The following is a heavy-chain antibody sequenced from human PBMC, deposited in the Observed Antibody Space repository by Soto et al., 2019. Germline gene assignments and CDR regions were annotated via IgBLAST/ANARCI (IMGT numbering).Heavy chain of an antibody. CDR1: GGSLTSYY. CDR3: ARDSVGSGYD. J-gene: IGHJ4*02. Sequence: QVRLQESGPGLVKPSETLSLTCTVSGGSLTSYYWSWIRQPPGKRLEWIGYIFYSGYTNYSPSLSSRVTISVDTSKNQFSLELRSVTAADTAVYYGARDSVGSGYDWGQGTLVTVSS. CDR2: IFYSGYT. V-gene: IGHV4-59*01. D-gene: IGHD5-12*01.